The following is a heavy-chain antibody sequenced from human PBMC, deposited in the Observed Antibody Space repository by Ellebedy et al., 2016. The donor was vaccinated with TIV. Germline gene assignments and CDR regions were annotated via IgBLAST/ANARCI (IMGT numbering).Heavy chain of an antibody. CDR1: GFIFSDYW. Sequence: LTCAASGFIFSDYWMTWVRQAPGRGLEWVANIKRDGSEKSYVDSVKGRFTISRDNAKNSLDLQMNSLRAEDTAVYYCARDLDYYYGMDVWGQGTTVTVSS. V-gene: IGHV3-7*01. J-gene: IGHJ6*02. CDR3: ARDLDYYYGMDV. CDR2: IKRDGSEK.